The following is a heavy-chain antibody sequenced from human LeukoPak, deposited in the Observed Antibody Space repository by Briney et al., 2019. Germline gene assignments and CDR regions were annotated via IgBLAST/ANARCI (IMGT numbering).Heavy chain of an antibody. CDR2: IKQDGSEK. CDR3: ARDHFFFSSGYFLDY. D-gene: IGHD3-22*01. V-gene: IGHV3-7*01. Sequence: GGSLRLSCAASGFTFSSYWMSWVRQAPGKGLEWVANIKQDGSEKYYVDSVKGRFTISRDNAKNSLYLQMNSLRAEDTAVYYCARDHFFFSSGYFLDYWGQGTLVTVSS. J-gene: IGHJ4*02. CDR1: GFTFSSYW.